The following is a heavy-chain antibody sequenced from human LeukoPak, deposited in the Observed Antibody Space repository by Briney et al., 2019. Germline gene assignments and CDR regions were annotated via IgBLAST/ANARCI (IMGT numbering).Heavy chain of an antibody. CDR3: ARAKWSGNHIDY. CDR1: GGSFSGYY. V-gene: IGHV4-59*10. Sequence: SETLSLTCAVYGGSFSGYYWSWIRQPAGKGLEWIGRIYTSGSTNYNPSLKSRVTISVDTSKNQFSLKLSSVTAADTAVYYCARAKWSGNHIDYWGQGTLVTVSS. J-gene: IGHJ4*02. CDR2: IYTSGST. D-gene: IGHD3-3*01.